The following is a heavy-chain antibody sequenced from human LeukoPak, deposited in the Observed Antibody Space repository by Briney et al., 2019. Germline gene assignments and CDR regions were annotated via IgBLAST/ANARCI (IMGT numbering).Heavy chain of an antibody. J-gene: IGHJ5*02. CDR2: IKQDGSEK. CDR1: GFTFSSYW. D-gene: IGHD2-21*01. Sequence: PGGSLRLSCAASGFTFSSYWMSWVRQAPGKGLEWVANIKQDGSEKYYVDSVKGRFTISRDNAKNSLFLQMNSLRAEDTAVCYCARDCPRINCASWGQGTLVTVSS. CDR3: ARDCPRINCAS. V-gene: IGHV3-7*01.